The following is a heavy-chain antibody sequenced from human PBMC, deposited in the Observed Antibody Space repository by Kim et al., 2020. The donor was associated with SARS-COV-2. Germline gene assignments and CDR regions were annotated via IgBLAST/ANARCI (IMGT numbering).Heavy chain of an antibody. Sequence: SETLSLTCTVSGGSISSGGYYWSWIRQHPGKGLEWIGYIYYSGSTYYNPSLKSRVTISVDTSKNQFSLKLSSVTAADTAVYYCARFSPYCSSTSCSDYWGQGTLVTVSS. V-gene: IGHV4-31*03. CDR3: ARFSPYCSSTSCSDY. CDR1: GGSISSGGYY. J-gene: IGHJ4*02. D-gene: IGHD2-2*01. CDR2: IYYSGST.